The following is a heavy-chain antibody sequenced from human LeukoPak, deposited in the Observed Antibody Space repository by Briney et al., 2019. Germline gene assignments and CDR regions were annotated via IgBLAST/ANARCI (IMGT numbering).Heavy chain of an antibody. CDR2: LSGGGGGT. V-gene: IGHV3-23*01. D-gene: IGHD2-2*01. CDR1: GFTFNTYS. CDR3: AKDSDIVVVPALTYDH. Sequence: GGSLRLSCAASGFTFNTYSMNWVRQAPGKGLEWVSALSGGGGGTYYADSVKGRFTISRDNSKNTLYLQMNSLRAEDTAVYYCAKDSDIVVVPALTYDHWGQGALVIVSS. J-gene: IGHJ4*02.